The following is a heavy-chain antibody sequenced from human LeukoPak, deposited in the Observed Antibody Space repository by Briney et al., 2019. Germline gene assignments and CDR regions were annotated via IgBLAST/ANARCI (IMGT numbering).Heavy chain of an antibody. J-gene: IGHJ4*02. CDR2: ISSSSSYI. CDR1: GFTFSSYS. V-gene: IGHV3-21*01. Sequence: GGSLRLSCAASGFTFSSYSMNWVRQAPGKGLEWVSPISSSSSYIYYADSVKGRFTISRDNAKNPLYLQMNSLRAEDTAVYYCARAGVVPAAMYFDYWGQGTLVTVSS. CDR3: ARAGVVPAAMYFDY. D-gene: IGHD2-2*01.